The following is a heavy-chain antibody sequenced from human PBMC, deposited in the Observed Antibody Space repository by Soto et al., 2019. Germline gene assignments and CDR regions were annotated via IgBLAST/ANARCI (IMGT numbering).Heavy chain of an antibody. D-gene: IGHD3-10*01. CDR1: GFTFSHYA. Sequence: EVQLLESGGGLIQPGGSLRLSCAASGFTFSHYAMSWVRQAPGKGLEWVSTLSGGDGSTYYADSVQGRFTISRDNSKNTLYLQMSSLRAEDTAVYYCAKKFHYGSGTYLYYFDYWGQATLVTVSS. CDR2: LSGGDGST. CDR3: AKKFHYGSGTYLYYFDY. V-gene: IGHV3-23*01. J-gene: IGHJ4*01.